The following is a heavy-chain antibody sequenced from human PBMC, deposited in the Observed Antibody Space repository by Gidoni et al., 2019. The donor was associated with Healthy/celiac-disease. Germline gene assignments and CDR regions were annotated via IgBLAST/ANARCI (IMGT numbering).Heavy chain of an antibody. D-gene: IGHD6-19*01. J-gene: IGHJ4*02. CDR3: ARSADSSGWPNFDS. CDR2: IWYDGSNK. Sequence: QVQLVESGGGVVQPGRSLRLSCAASGFTFSTYGMHWVRQAPGKGLEWVAVIWYDGSNKYYADSVKGRFTISRDNSKNTVYLQMNILRAEDTAVYYCARSADSSGWPNFDSWGQGTLVTVSS. CDR1: GFTFSTYG. V-gene: IGHV3-33*01.